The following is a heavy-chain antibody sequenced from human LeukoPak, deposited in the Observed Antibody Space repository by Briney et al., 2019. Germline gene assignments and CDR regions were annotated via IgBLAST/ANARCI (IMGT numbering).Heavy chain of an antibody. Sequence: SQTLSLTCTVSGGSISSGSYYWRWIRRPAGKGLEWIGRIYTSGSTNYNPSLNSRVTISVHTSKNQFSLKLRSVTAADTAVYYCARDRDAFDIWGQGTMVTVSS. CDR3: ARDRDAFDI. CDR2: IYTSGST. CDR1: GGSISSGSYY. V-gene: IGHV4-61*02. J-gene: IGHJ3*02.